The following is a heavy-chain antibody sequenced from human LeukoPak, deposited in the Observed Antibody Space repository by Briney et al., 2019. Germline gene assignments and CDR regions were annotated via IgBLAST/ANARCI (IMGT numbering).Heavy chain of an antibody. CDR3: TRSLDY. Sequence: GGSLRLSCAASGFTFSDYWMDWARQDPGKGLEWVANIKPDGSEIYYVDAVKGRFTISRDNAKNSLYLQMNSLRAEDTAVYYCTRSLDYWGQGTLVTVSS. J-gene: IGHJ4*02. CDR2: IKPDGSEI. V-gene: IGHV3-7*02. CDR1: GFTFSDYW. D-gene: IGHD2-15*01.